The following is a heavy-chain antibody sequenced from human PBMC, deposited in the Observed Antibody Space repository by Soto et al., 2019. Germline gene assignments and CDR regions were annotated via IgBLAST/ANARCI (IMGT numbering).Heavy chain of an antibody. Sequence: SETLSLTCGVSGGSISSPSWWIWARQFPGKGLEWIGEIFHTGSVNYNPSLKSRVTLSLDKSKNQFSLKLTSVTDADTAVYFCAREQICNVVKCPNWFDPWGQGIMVTVYS. J-gene: IGHJ5*02. CDR2: IFHTGSV. D-gene: IGHD2-8*01. CDR3: AREQICNVVKCPNWFDP. CDR1: GGSISSPSW. V-gene: IGHV4-4*02.